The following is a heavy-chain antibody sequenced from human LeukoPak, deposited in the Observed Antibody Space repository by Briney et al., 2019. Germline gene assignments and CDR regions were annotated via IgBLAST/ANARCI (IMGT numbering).Heavy chain of an antibody. V-gene: IGHV3-21*01. CDR3: ASVDTAMSGSLDY. CDR1: GFTFSSYS. J-gene: IGHJ4*02. Sequence: GGSLRLSCAASGFTFSSYSMNWVRQAPGKGLEWVSSISSSSSYIYYADSVKGRFTISSDNAKNSLYLQMNSLRAEDTAVYYCASVDTAMSGSLDYWGQGTLVTVSS. D-gene: IGHD5-18*01. CDR2: ISSSSSYI.